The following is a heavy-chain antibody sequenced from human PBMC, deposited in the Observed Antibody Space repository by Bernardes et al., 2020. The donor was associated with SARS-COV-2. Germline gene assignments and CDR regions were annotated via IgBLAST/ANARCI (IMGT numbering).Heavy chain of an antibody. CDR3: AAQAGYGGYYGMDV. D-gene: IGHD5-12*01. J-gene: IGHJ6*02. V-gene: IGHV3-48*03. CDR1: GFTFSSYE. CDR2: ISSSGSTI. Sequence: GRSLRVSCAASGFTFSSYEMNWVRQAPGKGLEWVSYISSSGSTIYYADSVKGRFTISRDNAKNSLYLQMNSLRAEDTAVYYCAAQAGYGGYYGMDVWGQGTTVTVSS.